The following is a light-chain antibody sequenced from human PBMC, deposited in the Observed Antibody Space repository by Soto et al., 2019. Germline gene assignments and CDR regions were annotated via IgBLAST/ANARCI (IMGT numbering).Light chain of an antibody. J-gene: IGLJ2*01. CDR3: GSYTTSSTLL. Sequence: QSVLTQPASVSGSPGQSITISCTGTSSDVGRYNYVSWYQQHPGKAPKLMIHDVTNRPSGVSDRFSGSKSGNTASLSISGLQPEDEADYYCGSYTTSSTLLFGGGTKVTVL. CDR2: DVT. V-gene: IGLV2-14*03. CDR1: SSDVGRYNY.